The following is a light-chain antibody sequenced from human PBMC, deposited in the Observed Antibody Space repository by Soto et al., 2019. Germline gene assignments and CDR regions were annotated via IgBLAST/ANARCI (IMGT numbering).Light chain of an antibody. CDR2: DAS. Sequence: IQMTQSPFTLSASVGDRVTITCRASQSINNWLAWYQQKPGKAPKFLIYDASNLESGVPSRFSGSASGTEFTLTISSLQPDDFATYYCQHYDNYPLTFGEGTKVDIK. V-gene: IGKV1-5*01. CDR1: QSINNW. CDR3: QHYDNYPLT. J-gene: IGKJ4*01.